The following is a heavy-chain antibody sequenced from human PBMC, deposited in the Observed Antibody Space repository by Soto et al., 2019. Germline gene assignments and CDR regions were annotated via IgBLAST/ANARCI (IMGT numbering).Heavy chain of an antibody. Sequence: GASVKVSCKASGGTFSSYAISWVRQAPGQGLEWMGGIIPIFGTANYAQKFQGRVTITADESTSTAYMELSSLRSEDTAVYYCARDRNYDILTGYYYYYGMDVWGQGTTVTVSS. V-gene: IGHV1-69*13. J-gene: IGHJ6*02. CDR2: IIPIFGTA. CDR1: GGTFSSYA. D-gene: IGHD3-9*01. CDR3: ARDRNYDILTGYYYYYGMDV.